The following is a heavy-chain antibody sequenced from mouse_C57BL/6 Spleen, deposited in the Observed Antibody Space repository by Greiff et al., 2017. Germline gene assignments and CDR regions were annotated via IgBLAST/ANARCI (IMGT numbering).Heavy chain of an antibody. J-gene: IGHJ3*01. CDR2: ILPGSGST. CDR3: ARRDFYYYYPFAY. CDR1: GYTFTGYW. V-gene: IGHV1-9*01. D-gene: IGHD2-4*01. Sequence: VQLQQSGAELMKPGASVKLSCKASGYTFTGYWIEWVKQRPGHGLEWIGAILPGSGSTNYNEKFKGKATFTADTSSNTAYLQLSSLTTKDSAIYYCARRDFYYYYPFAYWGQGTLVTVSA.